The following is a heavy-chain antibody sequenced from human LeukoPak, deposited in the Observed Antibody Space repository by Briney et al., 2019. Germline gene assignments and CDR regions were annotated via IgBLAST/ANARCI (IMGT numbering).Heavy chain of an antibody. V-gene: IGHV3-53*01. CDR3: ASRNH. J-gene: IGHJ5*02. CDR1: GFSVSNYY. Sequence: GSLRLSCVASGFSVSNYYMSWVRQAPGKGLEWVSVIYTGGSTHYVDSVKGRFTISRDNSKNTLYLQMNGLRAEDTAMYYCASRNHWGQGTLVTVSS. CDR2: IYTGGST.